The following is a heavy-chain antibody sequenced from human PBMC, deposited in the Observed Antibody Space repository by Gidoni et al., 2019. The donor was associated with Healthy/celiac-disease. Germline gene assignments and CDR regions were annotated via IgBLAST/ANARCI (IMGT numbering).Heavy chain of an antibody. V-gene: IGHV3-21*01. J-gene: IGHJ5*02. Sequence: EVQLVESGGGLGKPGGSLRLACAASGFTFSRDSMNWVRQAPGKGLGWVSSISSSSSYIYYADSVKGRFTISRDNAKTSLYLQMNSLSAEDTAVYYCASRYCSSTSCYPPYNWFDPWGQGTLVTVSS. CDR3: ASRYCSSTSCYPPYNWFDP. D-gene: IGHD2-2*01. CDR2: ISSSSSYI. CDR1: GFTFSRDS.